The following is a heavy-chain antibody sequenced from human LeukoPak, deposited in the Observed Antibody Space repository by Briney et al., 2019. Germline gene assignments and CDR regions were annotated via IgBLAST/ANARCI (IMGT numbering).Heavy chain of an antibody. CDR3: ARRLDI. J-gene: IGHJ3*02. CDR1: GFTFTNYW. Sequence: GGSLILSCAPSGFTFTNYWMTWVRQAPGKGLEWVANIKEDGSERHYVDSVKGRFTISRDNAKNSLYLQMNSLRDEDTAVYYCARRLDIWGQGTMVTVSS. V-gene: IGHV3-7*01. CDR2: IKEDGSER.